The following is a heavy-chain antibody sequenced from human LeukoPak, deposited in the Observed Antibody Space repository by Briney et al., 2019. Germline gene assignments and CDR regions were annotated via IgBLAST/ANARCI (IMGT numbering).Heavy chain of an antibody. D-gene: IGHD3-10*01. Sequence: ASVKVSCKTSGYSENFYGITWVRQVAGQGLEWMGWISAQHGQTEYAPNSQDRVTMTTDTYTNTAYMELRSLRSDDTAVYYCARDSSHYGSGSFYWFDPWGQGTLVTVSS. CDR1: GYSENFYG. CDR3: ARDSSHYGSGSFYWFDP. CDR2: ISAQHGQT. V-gene: IGHV1-18*01. J-gene: IGHJ5*02.